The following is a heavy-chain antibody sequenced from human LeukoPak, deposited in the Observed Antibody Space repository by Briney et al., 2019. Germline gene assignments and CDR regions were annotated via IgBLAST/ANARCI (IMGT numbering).Heavy chain of an antibody. CDR1: GDSVSRSDSY. V-gene: IGHV4-39*01. Sequence: SETLSLTCSVSGDSVSRSDSYWDWIRQPPGKGLEWIGTIYYSGRTYYGPSLKSRVTMSVDPSNNQFSLNLRSVTAADTAVYYCARRRYYDGSGYLEWGQGTLLSVSS. CDR2: IYYSGRT. CDR3: ARRRYYDGSGYLE. D-gene: IGHD3-22*01. J-gene: IGHJ1*01.